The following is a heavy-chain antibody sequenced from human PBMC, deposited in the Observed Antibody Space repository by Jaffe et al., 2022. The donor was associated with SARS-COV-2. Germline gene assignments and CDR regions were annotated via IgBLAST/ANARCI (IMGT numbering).Heavy chain of an antibody. CDR2: IKEDGREK. V-gene: IGHV3-7*01. CDR1: GFTFSNYW. Sequence: EVQLVESGGGLVQPGGSLRLSCAASGFTFSNYWMSWVRQAPGKGLEWVANIKEDGREKYYVDSVKGRFIISRDNAKNTLALQVNSLRAEDTAVYHCAREMTRFGGIMVIWEHAFDIWGQGTMVSVSS. D-gene: IGHD3-16*01. J-gene: IGHJ3*02. CDR3: AREMTRFGGIMVIWEHAFDI.